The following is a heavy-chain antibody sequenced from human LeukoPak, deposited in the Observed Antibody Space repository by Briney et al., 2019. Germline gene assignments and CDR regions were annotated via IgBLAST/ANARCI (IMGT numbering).Heavy chain of an antibody. V-gene: IGHV3-7*01. CDR1: GFTFSSYW. CDR3: ARDPGGYSSGGELDV. D-gene: IGHD6-19*01. Sequence: GGSLRLSCAASGFTFSSYWMSWVRQAPGKGLEWLANIKQDGSEKYYVDSVKGRFTISRDNAQNSLYLQMNSLRAEDTAVYYCARDPGGYSSGGELDVWGKGTTVTVSS. J-gene: IGHJ6*04. CDR2: IKQDGSEK.